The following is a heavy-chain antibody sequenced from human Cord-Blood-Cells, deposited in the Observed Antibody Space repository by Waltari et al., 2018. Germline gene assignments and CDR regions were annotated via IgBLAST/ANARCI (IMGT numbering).Heavy chain of an antibody. Sequence: QVQLVQSGAEVKKPGASVKVSCKASGYTFTSYDINWVRQATEQGVEWMGWMNPNSSNTGDAKKFQGIVTITKNTSISPAYMELSSRRSEDTAVYYCARVGSGYDYWGQGTLVTVSS. D-gene: IGHD5-12*01. CDR2: MNPNSSNT. CDR1: GYTFTSYD. CDR3: ARVGSGYDY. V-gene: IGHV1-8*03. J-gene: IGHJ4*02.